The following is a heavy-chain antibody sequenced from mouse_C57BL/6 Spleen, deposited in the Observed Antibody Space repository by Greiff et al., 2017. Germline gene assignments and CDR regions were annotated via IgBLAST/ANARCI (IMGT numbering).Heavy chain of an antibody. Sequence: EVQLQQSGPVLVKPGASVKMSCKASGYTFTDYYMNWVKQSHGKSLEWIGVINPYNGGTSYNQKFKGKATLTVDKSSSTAYMELNSLTSEDSAVYYCAREGITTVVATYPFDYWGQGTTLTVSS. CDR3: AREGITTVVATYPFDY. CDR1: GYTFTDYY. J-gene: IGHJ2*01. V-gene: IGHV1-19*01. D-gene: IGHD1-1*01. CDR2: INPYNGGT.